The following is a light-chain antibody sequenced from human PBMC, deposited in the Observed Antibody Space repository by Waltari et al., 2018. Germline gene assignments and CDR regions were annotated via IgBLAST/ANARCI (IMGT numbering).Light chain of an antibody. CDR3: SAYTINRTRL. Sequence: QSVMTQPASVSGSPGQSIAISCTGTRRDIGAYKFVYWYQQHPGNAPKLMIHDVSNRPSGFSNRFSCSKSGNTASLTIAGLQAEDDADYYCSAYTINRTRLFGGGTKLTVL. CDR1: RRDIGAYKF. CDR2: DVS. J-gene: IGLJ3*02. V-gene: IGLV2-14*03.